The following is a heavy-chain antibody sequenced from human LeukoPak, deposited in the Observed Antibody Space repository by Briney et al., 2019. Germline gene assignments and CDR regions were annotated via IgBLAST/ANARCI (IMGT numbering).Heavy chain of an antibody. J-gene: IGHJ4*02. Sequence: QSGGSLRLSCAASGFTFSSYSMNWVRQAPGKGLEWVSSISSSSSYIYYADSVKGRFTISRDNAKNSLYLQMNSLRAEDTAVYYCARYDSSGYYLDSFDYWGQGTLVTVSS. CDR1: GFTFSSYS. CDR3: ARYDSSGYYLDSFDY. CDR2: ISSSSSYI. V-gene: IGHV3-21*01. D-gene: IGHD3-22*01.